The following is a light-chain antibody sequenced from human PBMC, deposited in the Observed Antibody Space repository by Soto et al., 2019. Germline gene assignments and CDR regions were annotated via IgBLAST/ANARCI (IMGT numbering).Light chain of an antibody. Sequence: VLTQPPSVSGAPGQRVTISCTGSSSNIGAGYDVHWYQQLPGTAPKLLIYGNSNRPSGVPDRFSGSKSGTSASLAITGLQAEDEADYYCQSYDSSLSALFGGGTKLTVL. CDR2: GNS. V-gene: IGLV1-40*01. J-gene: IGLJ2*01. CDR3: QSYDSSLSAL. CDR1: SSNIGAGYD.